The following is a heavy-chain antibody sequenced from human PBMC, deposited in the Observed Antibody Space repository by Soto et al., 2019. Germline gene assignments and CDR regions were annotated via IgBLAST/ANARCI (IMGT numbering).Heavy chain of an antibody. CDR1: GGTFRSYT. CDR2: IIPILGIA. Sequence: SVKVSCKASGGTFRSYTISWVRQAPGQGLEWMGRIIPILGIANYAQKFQGTVTITADKSTSTAYMELSSLRSEDTAVYYCARGLVRYYGSGSSDAFDIWGQGTMVTVSS. D-gene: IGHD3-10*01. V-gene: IGHV1-69*02. J-gene: IGHJ3*02. CDR3: ARGLVRYYGSGSSDAFDI.